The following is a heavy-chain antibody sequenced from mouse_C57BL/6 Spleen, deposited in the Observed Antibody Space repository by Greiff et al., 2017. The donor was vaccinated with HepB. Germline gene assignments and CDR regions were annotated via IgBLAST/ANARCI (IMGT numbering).Heavy chain of an antibody. J-gene: IGHJ2*01. V-gene: IGHV3-6*01. CDR1: GYSITSGYY. Sequence: EVQRVESGPGLVKPSQSLSLTCSVTGYSITSGYYWNWIRQFPGNKLEWMGYISYDGSNNYNPSLKNRISITRDTSKNQFFLKLNSVTTEDTATYYCARANWDVPFDYWGQGTTLTVSS. CDR3: ARANWDVPFDY. CDR2: ISYDGSN. D-gene: IGHD4-1*01.